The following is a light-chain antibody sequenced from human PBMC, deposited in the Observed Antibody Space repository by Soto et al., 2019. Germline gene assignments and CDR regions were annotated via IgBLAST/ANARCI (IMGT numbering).Light chain of an antibody. Sequence: EIVLTQSPGTLSLSPGERATLSCRASQRVSSGYVAWYQQKPGQAPRLLIYGASSRATGIPDRFSGSGSGTDFTLTISRLEPEDFAVYYCQQYGSSPATFGQGTKVDI. CDR1: QRVSSGY. J-gene: IGKJ1*01. CDR2: GAS. V-gene: IGKV3-20*01. CDR3: QQYGSSPAT.